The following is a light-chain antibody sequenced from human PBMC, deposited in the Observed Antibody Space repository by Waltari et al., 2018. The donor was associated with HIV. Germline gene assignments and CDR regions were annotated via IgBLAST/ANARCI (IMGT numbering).Light chain of an antibody. CDR2: GAS. V-gene: IGKV1-9*01. CDR3: QQINSYPYT. J-gene: IGKJ2*01. CDR1: QGINSY. Sequence: DIQLTQSPSFLSASVGDRVTITCRASQGINSYLAWYQPKPGTAPNLLIYGASTLQGGVPSRFSGSGSGTEFTLTISSLQPEDFATYYCQQINSYPYTFGQGTKLEIK.